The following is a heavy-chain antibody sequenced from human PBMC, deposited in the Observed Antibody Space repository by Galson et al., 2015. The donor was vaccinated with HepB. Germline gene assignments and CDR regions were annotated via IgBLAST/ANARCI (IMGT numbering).Heavy chain of an antibody. CDR3: VKAVPGTLGYYFYYRVDV. D-gene: IGHD1-26*01. CDR1: GFTLSSYA. V-gene: IGHV3-64D*06. Sequence: SLRLSCAASGFTLSSYAMYWVRQSPGKGLEYVSAISTNGGKTYYADSVKGRFTISRDNSKNTLYLQMSSLRVEDTALYYCVKAVPGTLGYYFYYRVDVWGQGTTVTVSS. CDR2: ISTNGGKT. J-gene: IGHJ6*02.